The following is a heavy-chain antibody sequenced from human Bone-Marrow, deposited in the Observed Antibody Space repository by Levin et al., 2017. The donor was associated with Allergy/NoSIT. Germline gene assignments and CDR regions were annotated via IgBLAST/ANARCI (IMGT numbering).Heavy chain of an antibody. J-gene: IGHJ4*02. CDR3: GAKFDY. V-gene: IGHV2-5*02. CDR2: IFWDDDK. Sequence: ASGPTLVKPTQTLTLTCTFSGFSLNTDEIHVGWIRQPPGKALEWLALIFWDDDKRYTPALRSRLTITKDAAKNQVFLTMTNMDPVDTATYYCGAKFDYWGQGILVTVSS. CDR1: GFSLNTDEIH.